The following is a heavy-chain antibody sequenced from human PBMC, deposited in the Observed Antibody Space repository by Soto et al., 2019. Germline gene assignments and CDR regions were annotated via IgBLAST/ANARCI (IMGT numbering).Heavy chain of an antibody. D-gene: IGHD6-13*01. CDR3: ARVFIAKPTFIAAAVTGPFDY. J-gene: IGHJ4*02. CDR1: GGSFSGYY. CDR2: INHSGST. Sequence: SEILSLTCAVYGGSFSGYYWSWIRQPPGKGLEWIGEINHSGSTNYNPSLKSRVTISVDTSKNKFSPKLSSVTAVDTVVYYFARVFIAKPTFIAAAVTGPFDYWGQGTLVTV. V-gene: IGHV4-34*01.